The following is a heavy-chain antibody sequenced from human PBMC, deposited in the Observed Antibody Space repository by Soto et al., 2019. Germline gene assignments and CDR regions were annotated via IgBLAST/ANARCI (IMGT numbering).Heavy chain of an antibody. CDR2: ISGSGGST. D-gene: IGHD3-9*01. CDR1: GFTFSSYA. CDR3: AKPPGYNTDP. J-gene: IGHJ5*02. Sequence: GGPLRLSCAASGFTFSSYAMSGVRQAPGKGLEWVSAISGSGGSTYYADSVKGRFTISRDNSKNTLYLQMNSLRAEDTAVYYCAKPPGYNTDPWGQGTLVTVSS. V-gene: IGHV3-23*01.